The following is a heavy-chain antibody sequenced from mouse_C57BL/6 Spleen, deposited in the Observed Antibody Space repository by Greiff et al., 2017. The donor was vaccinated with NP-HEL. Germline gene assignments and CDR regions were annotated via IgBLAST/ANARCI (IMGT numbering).Heavy chain of an antibody. Sequence: QVQLQQSGAELVKPGASVKLSCKASGYTFIEYTIHWVKQRSGQGLEWIGWIYPGGGSIKYNEKFKDKATLTADKSSSTVYREIMRLTSEDSEFYFCARHEDSYYGNCGFDYWGKGTLVTVSA. D-gene: IGHD2-1*01. J-gene: IGHJ3*01. CDR3: ARHEDSYYGNCGFDY. CDR2: IYPGGGSI. V-gene: IGHV1-62-2*01. CDR1: GYTFIEYT.